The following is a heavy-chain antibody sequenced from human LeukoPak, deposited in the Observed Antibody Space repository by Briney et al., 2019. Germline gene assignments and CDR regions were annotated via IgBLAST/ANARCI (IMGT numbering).Heavy chain of an antibody. CDR2: IDPSDSYT. J-gene: IGHJ4*02. Sequence: PGASPQISGEGSGSIFTSYWISWVRQLPGKGLEWMGRIDPSDSYTNYSPSFQGHVTISADKSISTAYLQWSSLKASDTAMYFCGRGRGKDDYWGQGTLVTVSS. CDR3: GRGRGKDDY. V-gene: IGHV5-10-1*01. D-gene: IGHD3-16*01. CDR1: GSIFTSYW.